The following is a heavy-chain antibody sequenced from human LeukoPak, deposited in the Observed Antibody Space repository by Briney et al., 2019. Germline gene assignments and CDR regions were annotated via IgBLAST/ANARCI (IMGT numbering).Heavy chain of an antibody. D-gene: IGHD2-2*01. V-gene: IGHV4-39*01. CDR1: GGSISSTAYY. CDR3: ARQVSYRTSLLGYYFDY. Sequence: NPSETLSLTCTVSGGSISSTAYYWGWIRQPPGKGLEWIGSMYYSENTYYNPSLKSRVTMSVDTPKNQSSLKLTSVTAADTAMFYCARQVSYRTSLLGYYFDYWGQGILVTVSS. J-gene: IGHJ4*02. CDR2: MYYSENT.